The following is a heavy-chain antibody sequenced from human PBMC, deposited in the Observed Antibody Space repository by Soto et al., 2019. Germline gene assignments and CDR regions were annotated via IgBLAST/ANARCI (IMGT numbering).Heavy chain of an antibody. Sequence: SETLSLTCTVSGGSISSGDYYWSWIRQPPGKGLEWIGYIYYSGSTYYNPSLKSRVTISVDTSKNQFSLKLSSVTAADTAVYYCARRLRIQREDGYNRGAYYFDYWGQGTMVTVSS. CDR2: IYYSGST. J-gene: IGHJ4*02. D-gene: IGHD5-18*01. CDR1: GGSISSGDYY. V-gene: IGHV4-30-4*01. CDR3: ARRLRIQREDGYNRGAYYFDY.